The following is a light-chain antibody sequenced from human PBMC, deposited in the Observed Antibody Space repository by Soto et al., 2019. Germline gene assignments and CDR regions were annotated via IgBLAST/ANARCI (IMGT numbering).Light chain of an antibody. Sequence: QSVLTQPPSASGTPGQTVTISCSGRSSNIGSNYVYWYQQLPGTAPRLLMYRADQGPSGVPDRFSGSKSGTSASLAISGLRSEHESDYYCAAWDDIVSGLVFGGGTKLTVL. J-gene: IGLJ2*01. CDR3: AAWDDIVSGLV. CDR1: SSNIGSNY. CDR2: RAD. V-gene: IGLV1-47*01.